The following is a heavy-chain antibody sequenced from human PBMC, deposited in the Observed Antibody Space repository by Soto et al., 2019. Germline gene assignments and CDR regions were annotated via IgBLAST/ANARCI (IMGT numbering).Heavy chain of an antibody. Sequence: ESGGGVVQPGTSLRLSCAASGFTFKTHAMHWVRQAPGKGLEWTAVIAYDGNEKFYADSVKGRFTISRDNSKNALYLQINTLRNEDTAVYYCGKDVGDYVPYYYGVDVWGQGTTVTVSS. V-gene: IGHV3-30*18. J-gene: IGHJ6*02. CDR2: IAYDGNEK. CDR3: GKDVGDYVPYYYGVDV. CDR1: GFTFKTHA. D-gene: IGHD1-26*01.